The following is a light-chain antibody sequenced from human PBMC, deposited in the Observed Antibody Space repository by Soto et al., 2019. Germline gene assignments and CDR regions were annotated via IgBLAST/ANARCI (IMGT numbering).Light chain of an antibody. V-gene: IGLV2-14*01. CDR3: AAWDDSLNGVV. CDR1: TSDIGDYKY. J-gene: IGLJ2*01. CDR2: EVS. Sequence: QSVLTQPASVSGSPGQSVTISCTATTSDIGDYKYVSWYQQHPGKAPKLVIYEVSNRPLGVSNRFSGSKSGNAASLTISGLQAEDEADYYCAAWDDSLNGVVFGGGTKLTVL.